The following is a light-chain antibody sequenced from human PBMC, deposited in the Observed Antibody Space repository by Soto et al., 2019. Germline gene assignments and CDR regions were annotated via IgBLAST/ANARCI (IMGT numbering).Light chain of an antibody. Sequence: EIQMTQSPNTLSASVGDRVTITCRASQTINHYLNWYQQKPGRAPKCLIYGASSLQSGVSSRFSGGGSGTDYTLTISKLQPEDFATYYCQQSYDSPHTFGGGNKVEIK. CDR1: QTINHY. V-gene: IGKV1-39*01. CDR3: QQSYDSPHT. J-gene: IGKJ4*01. CDR2: GAS.